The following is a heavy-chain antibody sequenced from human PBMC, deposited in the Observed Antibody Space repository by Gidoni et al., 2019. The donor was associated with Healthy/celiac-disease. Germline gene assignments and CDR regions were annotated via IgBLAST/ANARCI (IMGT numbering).Heavy chain of an antibody. CDR1: GGSFSGYY. Sequence: QVQLQQWGAGLLKPSATLSLTCAVYGGSFSGYYWRWIRQPPGKGLESIGEIHHSGSTNYNPSHKSRVTIVVGTSKNSCSMKQSSVTAADTAVYYCARGRWNLRSYCISTSCRFDYWGQGTLVTVSS. CDR3: ARGRWNLRSYCISTSCRFDY. J-gene: IGHJ4*02. CDR2: IHHSGST. V-gene: IGHV4-34*01. D-gene: IGHD2-2*01.